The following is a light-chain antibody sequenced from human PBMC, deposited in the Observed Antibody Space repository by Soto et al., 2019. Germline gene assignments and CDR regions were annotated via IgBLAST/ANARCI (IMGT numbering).Light chain of an antibody. CDR2: EVS. CDR1: SSDIGGYNY. CDR3: SSYTGSSTLYV. Sequence: QSALTQPASVSGSPGQSITISCTGTSSDIGGYNYVSWYQQHPGKVPKLMIFEVSNRPSGVSYRFSGSKSGNTASLTIPGLQAEDEADYYCSSYTGSSTLYVFGTGTKVTVL. V-gene: IGLV2-14*01. J-gene: IGLJ1*01.